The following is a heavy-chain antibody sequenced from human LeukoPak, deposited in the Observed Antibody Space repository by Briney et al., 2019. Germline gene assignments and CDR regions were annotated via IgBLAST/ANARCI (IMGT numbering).Heavy chain of an antibody. Sequence: ASVKVSCKVSGYTLTELSMHWVRQAPGKGLGWMGGFDPEDGETIYAQKFQGRVTMTEDTSTDTAYMELRSLRSDDTAVYYCAREYPFYDFWSGRYYYYGMDVWGQGTTVTVSS. D-gene: IGHD3-3*01. CDR2: FDPEDGET. CDR3: AREYPFYDFWSGRYYYYGMDV. V-gene: IGHV1-24*01. J-gene: IGHJ6*02. CDR1: GYTLTELS.